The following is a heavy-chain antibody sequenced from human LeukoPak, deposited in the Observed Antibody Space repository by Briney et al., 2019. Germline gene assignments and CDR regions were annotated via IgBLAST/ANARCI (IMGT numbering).Heavy chain of an antibody. Sequence: GGSLRLSCAGSGFTFSSYAMHWVRQAPGKGLEWVAFMSYDGRNEYYGDSVKGRFTISRDSSKNTLYLQMNFLRADDTAVYFCARAPTSSYKGNYDYWGQGTLVTVSS. CDR1: GFTFSSYA. D-gene: IGHD2-2*02. V-gene: IGHV3-30*04. J-gene: IGHJ4*02. CDR3: ARAPTSSYKGNYDY. CDR2: MSYDGRNE.